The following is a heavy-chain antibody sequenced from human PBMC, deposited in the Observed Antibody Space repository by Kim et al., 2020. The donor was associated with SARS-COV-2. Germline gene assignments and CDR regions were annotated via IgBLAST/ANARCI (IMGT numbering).Heavy chain of an antibody. CDR1: GGSISNNAYY. CDR2: VYYTGST. Sequence: SETLSLTCTVSGGSISNNAYYWAWIRQPPGKGLEWIATVYYTGSTYYNASLESRATIFVDTSKNQFSLKLSSVTAADTAAYYCARRTGSYNWNYPDYWG. CDR3: ARRTGSYNWNYPDY. D-gene: IGHD1-7*01. V-gene: IGHV4-39*01. J-gene: IGHJ4*01.